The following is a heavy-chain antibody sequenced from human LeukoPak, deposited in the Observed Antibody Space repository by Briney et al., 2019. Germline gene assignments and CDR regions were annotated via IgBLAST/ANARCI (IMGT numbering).Heavy chain of an antibody. CDR1: GGSISSYY. Sequence: PSETLSLTCTVSGGSISSYYWSWIRQPPGKGLEWIGYIYYSGSTNYNPSLKSRVTISVDTSKNQFSLKLSSVTAADTAVYYCARALGDRHGYKLKWGRHYFDYWGQGTLVTVSS. CDR2: IYYSGST. V-gene: IGHV4-59*01. J-gene: IGHJ4*02. CDR3: ARALGDRHGYKLKWGRHYFDY. D-gene: IGHD5-24*01.